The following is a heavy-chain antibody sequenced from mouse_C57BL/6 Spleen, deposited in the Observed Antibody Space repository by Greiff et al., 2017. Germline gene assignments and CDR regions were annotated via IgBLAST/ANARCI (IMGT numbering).Heavy chain of an antibody. CDR2: IRLKSDNYAT. J-gene: IGHJ3*01. Sequence: EVKLVESGGGLVQPGGSMKLSCVASGFTFSNYWMNWVRQSPEKGLEWVAQIRLKSDNYATHYAESVKGRFTISRDDSKSSVYLQMNNLRAEDTGIYYCPSYYGSSLFAYWGQGTLVTVSA. CDR3: PSYYGSSLFAY. D-gene: IGHD1-1*01. CDR1: GFTFSNYW. V-gene: IGHV6-3*01.